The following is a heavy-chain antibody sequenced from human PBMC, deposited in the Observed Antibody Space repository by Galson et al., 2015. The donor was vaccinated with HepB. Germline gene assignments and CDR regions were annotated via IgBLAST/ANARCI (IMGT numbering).Heavy chain of an antibody. CDR3: ARARGWLQAGRFDY. CDR2: INPNSGGT. Sequence: SVKVSCKASGYTFTGYYMHWVRQAPGQGLEWMGWINPNSGGTNYAQKFQGRVTMTRDTSISTAYMELSRLRSDDTAVYYCARARGWLQAGRFDYWGQGTLVTVSS. CDR1: GYTFTGYY. J-gene: IGHJ4*02. V-gene: IGHV1-2*02. D-gene: IGHD5-24*01.